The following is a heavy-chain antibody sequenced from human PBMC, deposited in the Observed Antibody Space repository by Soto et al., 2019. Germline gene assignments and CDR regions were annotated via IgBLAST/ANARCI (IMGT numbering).Heavy chain of an antibody. J-gene: IGHJ6*02. V-gene: IGHV3-7*01. D-gene: IGHD2-15*01. CDR1: GFTFSSYW. Sequence: GGSLRLSCAASGFTFSSYWMSWVRQAPGKGLEWVANIKQDGSEKYYVDSVKGRFTISRDNAKNSLYLQMNSLRAEDTAVYYCARERDDAGVVVAATTYYYYYGMDVWGQGTTVTVSS. CDR3: ARERDDAGVVVAATTYYYYYGMDV. CDR2: IKQDGSEK.